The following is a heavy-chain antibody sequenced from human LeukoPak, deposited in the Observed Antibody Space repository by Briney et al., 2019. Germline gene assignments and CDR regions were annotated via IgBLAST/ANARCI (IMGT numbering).Heavy chain of an antibody. CDR2: INPSGGST. D-gene: IGHD2-15*01. CDR3: ARNLGYCSGGTCYSGMGY. CDR1: GYTFTSYY. V-gene: IGHV1-46*01. J-gene: IGHJ4*02. Sequence: ASVKVSCKASGYTFTSYYMHWVRQAPGQGVEWMGIINPSGGSTSYAQKFQGRVTMTRDTSTTTVYMELSSLRSEDTAVYYCARNLGYCSGGTCYSGMGYWGQGTLVTVSS.